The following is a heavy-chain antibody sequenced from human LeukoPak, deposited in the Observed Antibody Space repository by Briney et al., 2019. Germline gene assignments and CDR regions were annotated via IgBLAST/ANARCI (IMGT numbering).Heavy chain of an antibody. J-gene: IGHJ3*02. CDR2: ISKSGSTI. D-gene: IGHD2-15*01. CDR3: ARGHLVADVTTGAFDI. CDR1: GFTFSSYG. Sequence: GGSLRLSCVASGFTFSSYGMNWVRQAPGKGLEWVSYISKSGSTIYFANSLKGRFSISRDNSKTSLYLQMNSLRVEDTAVYCCARGHLVADVTTGAFDIWGQGTMVTVSS. V-gene: IGHV3-48*03.